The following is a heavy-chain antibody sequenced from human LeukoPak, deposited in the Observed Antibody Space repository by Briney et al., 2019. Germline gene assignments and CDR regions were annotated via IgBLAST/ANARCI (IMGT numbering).Heavy chain of an antibody. CDR2: IQYEGSNR. CDR1: GFTFSTYG. Sequence: GGSLRLSSAASGFTFSTYGMHSVRPAPGKGLERVAFIQYEGSNRYYADSVKGRFTISRDNSKNTLYVQMNSLRAEDTAVYYCARDESRWLVRLYFDSWGQGTLVTVSS. D-gene: IGHD6-19*01. V-gene: IGHV3-30*02. CDR3: ARDESRWLVRLYFDS. J-gene: IGHJ4*02.